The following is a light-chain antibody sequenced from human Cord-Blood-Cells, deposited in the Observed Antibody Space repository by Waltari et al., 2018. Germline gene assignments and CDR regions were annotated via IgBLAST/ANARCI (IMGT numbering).Light chain of an antibody. Sequence: QSALTQPASLSGSPGQSITISCTGTSLDVGSYNLVSWYQQHPGKAPKLMIYEGSKRPSGVSNRFSGSKSGNTASLTISGLQAEDEADYYCCSYAGSSTFYVFGTGTKVTVL. J-gene: IGLJ1*01. CDR2: EGS. CDR3: CSYAGSSTFYV. V-gene: IGLV2-23*01. CDR1: SLDVGSYNL.